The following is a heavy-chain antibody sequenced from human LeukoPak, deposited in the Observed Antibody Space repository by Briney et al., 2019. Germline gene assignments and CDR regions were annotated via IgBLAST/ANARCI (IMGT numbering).Heavy chain of an antibody. D-gene: IGHD6-19*01. J-gene: IGHJ4*02. CDR1: GYTFTGYY. Sequence: ASVKVSCKASGYTFTGYYMHWVRQAPGQGLEWMGWINPNSGGTNYAQKFQGRVTMTRDTSISTAYMELSRLRSDDTAVYYCAKGREYSSGWYDYWGQGTLVTVSS. V-gene: IGHV1-2*02. CDR2: INPNSGGT. CDR3: AKGREYSSGWYDY.